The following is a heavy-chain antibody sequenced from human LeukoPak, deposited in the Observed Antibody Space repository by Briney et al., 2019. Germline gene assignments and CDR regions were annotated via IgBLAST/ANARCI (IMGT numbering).Heavy chain of an antibody. CDR2: IYYRGST. V-gene: IGHV4-39*07. J-gene: IGHJ3*02. CDR1: GGSISSSTFY. D-gene: IGHD3-22*01. Sequence: PSGTPSLTCTVSGGSISSSTFYWAWIRQPPGKGLEWIGSIYYRGSTYYKPSLQSRITMSVDTSKDQFSLKLSPVTAADTAIYYCARVSQYYDSSGYSYAFDIWGQGTMVTVSS. CDR3: ARVSQYYDSSGYSYAFDI.